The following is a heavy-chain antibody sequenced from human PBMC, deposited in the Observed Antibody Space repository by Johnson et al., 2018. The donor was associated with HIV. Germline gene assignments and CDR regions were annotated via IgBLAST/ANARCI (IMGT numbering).Heavy chain of an antibody. V-gene: IGHV3-NL1*01. J-gene: IGHJ3*02. CDR3: STGWGWEVQWGSGAFDI. D-gene: IGHD1-26*01. CDR1: GFTFSYYG. Sequence: QMLLVESGGGVVQPGRSLRLSCAASGFTFSYYGIHWVRQAPGRGLEWVSVFYSDGYTYYAASVKGRFTISTDESKNPLHLQMNSLKTEDTAVYYCSTGWGWEVQWGSGAFDIWGQGTMVTVSS. CDR2: FYSDGYT.